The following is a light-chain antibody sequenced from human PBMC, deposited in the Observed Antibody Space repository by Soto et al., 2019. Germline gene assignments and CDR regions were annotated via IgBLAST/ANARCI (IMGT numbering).Light chain of an antibody. J-gene: IGKJ1*01. CDR3: QHSGRP. CDR1: QSVTSDY. V-gene: IGKV3-20*01. CDR2: GAS. Sequence: EIVLTQSPGTLSLSPGERATLSCRASQSVTSDYLAWYQQKPGQAPRLLIHGASSRATGIPDRFSGSGSGTDFTRTISRLEPADCAVYYCQHSGRPFGQGTKVEIK.